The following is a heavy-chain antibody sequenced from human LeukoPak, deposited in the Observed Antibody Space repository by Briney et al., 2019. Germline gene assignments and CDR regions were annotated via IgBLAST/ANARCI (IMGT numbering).Heavy chain of an antibody. V-gene: IGHV3-7*01. J-gene: IGHJ4*02. Sequence: GGSLRLSCAASGFTFSTSWMIWVRQAPGKGLEWVANIKQDGSEKYYVDSVKGRFTISRDNAKNSLYLQMNSLRAEDTAVYYCAREYARYYSYYFDYWGQGTLVTVSS. D-gene: IGHD2/OR15-2a*01. CDR3: AREYARYYSYYFDY. CDR1: GFTFSTSW. CDR2: IKQDGSEK.